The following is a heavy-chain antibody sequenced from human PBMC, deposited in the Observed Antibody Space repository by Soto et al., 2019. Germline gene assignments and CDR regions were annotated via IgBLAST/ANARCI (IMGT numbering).Heavy chain of an antibody. D-gene: IGHD3-9*01. Sequence: ASVKVSCKASGYTFTGYYMHWVRQAPGQGLEWMGWINPNSGDTNYAQKFQGWVTMTRDTSISTAYMELSRLSSDDTAVYYCARSAPFDIYAITPVEFWGQGTLVTVS. V-gene: IGHV1-2*04. CDR1: GYTFTGYY. CDR3: ARSAPFDIYAITPVEF. J-gene: IGHJ4*02. CDR2: INPNSGDT.